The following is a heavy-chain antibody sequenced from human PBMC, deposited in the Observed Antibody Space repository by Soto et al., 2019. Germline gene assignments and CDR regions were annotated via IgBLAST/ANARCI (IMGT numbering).Heavy chain of an antibody. Sequence: EVQLVESGGGLVQPGGSLRLSCAASGFTFSSYDMHWVRQATGKGLEWVSAIGTAGDTYYPGSVKGRFTISRENAKNSLYLQMNSLRAEDTAVYCCARAATHDYGDKYYFDYWGQGTLVTVSS. J-gene: IGHJ4*02. CDR3: ARAATHDYGDKYYFDY. CDR2: IGTAGDT. CDR1: GFTFSSYD. D-gene: IGHD4-17*01. V-gene: IGHV3-13*01.